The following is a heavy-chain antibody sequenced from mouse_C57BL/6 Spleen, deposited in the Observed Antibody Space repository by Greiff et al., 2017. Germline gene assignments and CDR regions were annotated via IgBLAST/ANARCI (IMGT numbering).Heavy chain of an antibody. D-gene: IGHD1-1*02. CDR3: ARDGGLDY. J-gene: IGHJ2*01. V-gene: IGHV5-4*01. CDR2: ISDGGSYT. CDR1: GFTFSSYA. Sequence: DVQLVESGGGLVKPGGSLKLSCAASGFTFSSYAMSWVRQTPEKRLEWVATISDGGSYTYYPDNVKGRFTISRDNAKNNLYLQMSHLKSEDTAMYYCARDGGLDYWGQGTTLTVSS.